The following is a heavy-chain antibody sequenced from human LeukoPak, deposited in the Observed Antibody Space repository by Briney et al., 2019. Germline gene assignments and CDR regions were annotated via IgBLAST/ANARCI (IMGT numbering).Heavy chain of an antibody. CDR3: AKVHYYDTSGYLGAFDI. V-gene: IGHV3-23*01. D-gene: IGHD3-22*01. CDR2: ISGSGGST. CDR1: GFTFSSYA. Sequence: PGGSLRLSCAVSGFTFSSYAMSWVRQAPGKGLEWVSGISGSGGSTYHADSVKGRFTISRDNSKNMLYLQMNSLRAEDTAVYYCAKVHYYDTSGYLGAFDIWGQGTMVTVSS. J-gene: IGHJ3*02.